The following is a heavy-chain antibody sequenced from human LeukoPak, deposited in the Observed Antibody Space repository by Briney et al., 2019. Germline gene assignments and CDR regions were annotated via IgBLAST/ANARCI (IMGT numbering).Heavy chain of an antibody. Sequence: SGTLSLTCAVSGGSISSSNWWSWVRQPPGKGLEWIAEIYHSGGTNYNPSLKSRVTISVDTSKNQFSLKLSSVTAADTAVYYCASRIVVVPAAMVVDFDIWGQGTMVTVSS. V-gene: IGHV4-4*02. CDR3: ASRIVVVPAAMVVDFDI. CDR1: GGSISSSNW. D-gene: IGHD2-2*01. J-gene: IGHJ3*02. CDR2: IYHSGGT.